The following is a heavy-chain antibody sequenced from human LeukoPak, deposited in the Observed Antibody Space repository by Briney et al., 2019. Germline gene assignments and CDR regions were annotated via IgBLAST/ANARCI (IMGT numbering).Heavy chain of an antibody. CDR3: AREGALEVASAGDY. D-gene: IGHD5-24*01. V-gene: IGHV1-2*02. CDR2: INPNSGGT. J-gene: IGHJ4*02. Sequence: ASVKVSCKASGYSFSDYYMQWLRQAPGQGFEWMGWINPNSGGTNYAQKFQGRVTMTRDTSISTAYMDLRRLTSDDTAVYHCAREGALEVASAGDYWGQGTLVTVSS. CDR1: GYSFSDYY.